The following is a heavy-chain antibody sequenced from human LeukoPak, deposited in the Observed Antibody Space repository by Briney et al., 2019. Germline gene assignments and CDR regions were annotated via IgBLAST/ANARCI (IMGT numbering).Heavy chain of an antibody. Sequence: PSETLSLTCAVYGGSSSGYYWSWIRQPPGKGLEWIGEINHSGSTNYNPSLKSRVTISVDTSKNQFSLKLSSVTAADTAVYYCARGALLGRFDYWGQGTLVTVSS. CDR2: INHSGST. D-gene: IGHD3-10*01. CDR3: ARGALLGRFDY. V-gene: IGHV4-34*01. J-gene: IGHJ4*02. CDR1: GGSSSGYY.